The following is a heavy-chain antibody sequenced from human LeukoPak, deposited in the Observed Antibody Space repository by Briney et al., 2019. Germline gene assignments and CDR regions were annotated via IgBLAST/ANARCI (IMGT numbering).Heavy chain of an antibody. CDR1: GGSISSGSYY. V-gene: IGHV4-61*02. CDR3: ARNIGEGYNSMGY. D-gene: IGHD5-24*01. J-gene: IGHJ4*02. CDR2: IYTSGST. Sequence: PSETLSLTCSVSGGSISSGSYYWSWIRQPAGKGLEWIGRIYTSGSTNYNPSLKSRVTISVETSKTQCSLKLSAVAAADTAMYYCARNIGEGYNSMGYWGQGTLVTVS.